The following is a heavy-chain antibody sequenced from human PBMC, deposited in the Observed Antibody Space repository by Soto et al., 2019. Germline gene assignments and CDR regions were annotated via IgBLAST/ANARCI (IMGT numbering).Heavy chain of an antibody. D-gene: IGHD5-18*01. J-gene: IGHJ6*02. CDR1: GYTFTSYG. Sequence: ASVKVSCKASGYTFTSYGISWVRQAPGQGLEWMGWISAYNGNTDYAQKLQGRVTMTTDTSTSTAYMELRSLRSDDTAVYYCARPSGYSYGYSYGMDVWGQGTTVTVSS. CDR3: ARPSGYSYGYSYGMDV. V-gene: IGHV1-18*04. CDR2: ISAYNGNT.